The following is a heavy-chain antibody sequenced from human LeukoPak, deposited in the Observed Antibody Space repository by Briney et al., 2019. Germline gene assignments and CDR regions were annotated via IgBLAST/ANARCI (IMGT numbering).Heavy chain of an antibody. CDR1: GYTFTIFY. V-gene: IGHV1-46*01. D-gene: IGHD4-17*01. CDR2: INPSGGST. Sequence: ASVTVSCTASGYTFTIFYMHWVRQAPGQGLEWMGIINPSGGSTSYAQKFQGRVTMTRDTSTSTVYMELSSLRSEDTAVYYCARGYGDYDYWGQGTLVTVSS. J-gene: IGHJ4*02. CDR3: ARGYGDYDY.